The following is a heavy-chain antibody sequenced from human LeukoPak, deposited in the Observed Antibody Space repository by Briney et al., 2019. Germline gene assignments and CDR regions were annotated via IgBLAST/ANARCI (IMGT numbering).Heavy chain of an antibody. D-gene: IGHD5-24*01. Sequence: GGSLRLSCAASGYTFSSYGMTWVRQAPGEGLGWGSYISSSSSSTIYNADSVKGRFTISRDNAKNSLYLQLNSLRAEDTVVYYCAISPVGMVTLDYWGQGTLVTVSS. CDR1: GYTFSSYG. CDR2: ISSSSSSTI. CDR3: AISPVGMVTLDY. V-gene: IGHV3-48*01. J-gene: IGHJ4*02.